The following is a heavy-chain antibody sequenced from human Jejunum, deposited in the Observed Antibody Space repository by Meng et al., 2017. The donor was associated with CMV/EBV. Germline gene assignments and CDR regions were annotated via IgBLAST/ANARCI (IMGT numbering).Heavy chain of an antibody. Sequence: RFSGCDMHWVRQASGKGLGWVGRIRSKTNSYATAYAASVKGRFTISRDDSKNTAYLQMNSLKTEDTAVYYCTRQEIAARPPFDYWGQGTMVTVSS. CDR1: RFSGCD. CDR3: TRQEIAARPPFDY. J-gene: IGHJ4*02. CDR2: IRSKTNSYAT. D-gene: IGHD6-6*01. V-gene: IGHV3-73*01.